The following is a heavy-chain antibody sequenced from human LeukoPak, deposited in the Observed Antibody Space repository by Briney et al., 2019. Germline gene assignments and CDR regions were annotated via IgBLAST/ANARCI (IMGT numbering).Heavy chain of an antibody. CDR1: GFTFSSYG. J-gene: IGHJ4*02. CDR2: ISYDGSNK. V-gene: IGHV3-30*03. CDR3: ARDGPTRYYDILTGYRSLPDY. Sequence: GRSLRLSCAASGFTFSSYGMHWVRQAPGKGLEWVAVISYDGSNKYYADSVKGRFTISRDNSKNTLYLQMNSLRAEDTAVYYCARDGPTRYYDILTGYRSLPDYWGQGTLVTVSS. D-gene: IGHD3-9*01.